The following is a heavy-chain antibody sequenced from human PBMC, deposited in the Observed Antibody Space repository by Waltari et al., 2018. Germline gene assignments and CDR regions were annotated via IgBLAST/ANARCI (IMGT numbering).Heavy chain of an antibody. D-gene: IGHD2-21*01. CDR1: AW. J-gene: IGHJ4*02. Sequence: AWMGWVGQAPGKGLEWVGRIKSKTDGGTTDYAAPVKGRFIISRDDSKNTLSLQMDSLKIDDTAVYYCTDVSTRGENWGQGTLVTVSS. CDR3: TDVSTRGEN. V-gene: IGHV3-15*01. CDR2: IKSKTDGGTT.